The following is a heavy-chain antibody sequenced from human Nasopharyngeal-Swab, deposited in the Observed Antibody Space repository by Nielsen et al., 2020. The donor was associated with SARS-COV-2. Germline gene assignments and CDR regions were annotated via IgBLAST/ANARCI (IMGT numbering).Heavy chain of an antibody. J-gene: IGHJ6*02. CDR2: IYYSGST. V-gene: IGHV4-61*01. CDR1: GGSVSSGSYY. CDR3: ARDHYGSGSPSMDV. D-gene: IGHD3-10*01. Sequence: GSLRLSCTVSGGSVSSGSYYWSWTRQPPGKGLEWIGYIYYSGSTNYNPSLKSRVTISVDTSKNQFSLKLSSVTAADTAVYYCARDHYGSGSPSMDVWGQGTTVTVSS.